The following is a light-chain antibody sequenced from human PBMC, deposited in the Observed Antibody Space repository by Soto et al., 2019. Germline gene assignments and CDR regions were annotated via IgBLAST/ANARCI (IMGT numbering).Light chain of an antibody. CDR2: AAS. Sequence: IQLTQSPSSLSASVGDRVTITCRASQGISSYLAWYKQKPGKAPKLLMYAASTSQSGVRSRFSGSGSGTDFTLTIISLQLEDFATYYCQQLNSYPRTFGQGTKLEIK. CDR1: QGISSY. V-gene: IGKV1-9*01. CDR3: QQLNSYPRT. J-gene: IGKJ2*01.